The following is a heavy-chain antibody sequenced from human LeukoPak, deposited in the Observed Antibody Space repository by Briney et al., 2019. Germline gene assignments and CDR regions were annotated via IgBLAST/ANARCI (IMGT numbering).Heavy chain of an antibody. Sequence: ASVKVSCKASGGTFSSYATSWVRQAPGQGLEWMGRIIPILGIANYAQKFQGRVTITADKSTSTAYMELSSLRSEDTAVYYCARDSPRLYSYGYALFDYWGQGTLVTVSS. CDR3: ARDSPRLYSYGYALFDY. CDR2: IIPILGIA. D-gene: IGHD5-18*01. CDR1: GGTFSSYA. V-gene: IGHV1-69*04. J-gene: IGHJ4*02.